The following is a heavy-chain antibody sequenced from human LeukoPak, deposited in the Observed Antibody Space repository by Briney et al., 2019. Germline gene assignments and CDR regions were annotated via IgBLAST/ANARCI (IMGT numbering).Heavy chain of an antibody. CDR2: INSDGSTT. D-gene: IGHD3-22*01. J-gene: IGHJ4*02. CDR1: GFTFSSYW. Sequence: GGSLRLSCAASGFTFSSYWMHWVRQAPGKGLVWVSRINSDGSTTNYTDSVKGRFTISRDNSKNTLYLQMNSLRAEDPAVYYCARDSVPNYYDSSGYYATGYWGQGTLVTVSS. V-gene: IGHV3-74*01. CDR3: ARDSVPNYYDSSGYYATGY.